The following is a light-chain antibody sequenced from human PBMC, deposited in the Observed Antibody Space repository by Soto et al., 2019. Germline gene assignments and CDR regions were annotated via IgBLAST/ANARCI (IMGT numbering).Light chain of an antibody. CDR3: NSSTSSSTLV. CDR2: EVS. V-gene: IGLV2-14*01. Sequence: QSALTQPASASGSPGQSLTISCTGTSSDVGFYNFVSWYQQRPGKAPKLVIYEVSNRPSGVSDRFSGSKSGNTASLTISGLQAEDEADYYCNSSTSSSTLVFGGGTKLTVL. CDR1: SSDVGFYNF. J-gene: IGLJ2*01.